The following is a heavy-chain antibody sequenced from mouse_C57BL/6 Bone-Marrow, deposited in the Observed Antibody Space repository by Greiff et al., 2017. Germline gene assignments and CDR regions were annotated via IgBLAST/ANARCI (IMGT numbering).Heavy chain of an antibody. CDR2: IHPNSGST. CDR1: GYTFTSYW. D-gene: IGHD2-3*01. Sequence: QVHVKQPGAELVKPGASVKLSCKASGYTFTSYWMHWVKQRPGQGLEWIGMIHPNSGSTNYNEKFKSKATLTVDKSSSTAYMQLSSLTSEDSAVYYCARRWLLREYYFDYWGQGTTLTVSS. J-gene: IGHJ2*01. CDR3: ARRWLLREYYFDY. V-gene: IGHV1-64*01.